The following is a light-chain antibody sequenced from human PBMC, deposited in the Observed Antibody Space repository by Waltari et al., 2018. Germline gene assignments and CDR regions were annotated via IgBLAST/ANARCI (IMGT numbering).Light chain of an antibody. CDR2: DVP. V-gene: IGLV2-14*03. J-gene: IGLJ3*02. CDR3: SSYSSTNTVV. Sequence: QSVLTQPASVSGSPGQSVTISCTGTSSAVGGYNFVSWYQQHPGTAPKRMIYDVPHRPSGVSTRFSGSKSGDTASLTISGLQAADEAEYYCSSYSSTNTVVFGGGTQLTV. CDR1: SSAVGGYNF.